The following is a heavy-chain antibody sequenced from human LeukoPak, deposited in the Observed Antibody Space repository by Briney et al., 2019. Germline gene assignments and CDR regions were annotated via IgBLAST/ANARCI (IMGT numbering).Heavy chain of an antibody. CDR3: ARESPDYYYYMDV. J-gene: IGHJ6*03. CDR2: IQFDGSKI. CDR1: GFTFNTHG. Sequence: GGSLRLSCVASGFTFNTHGMHWVRQAPGKGLEGVAFIQFDGSKIDYADSVKGRFTISRDNSENTLYLQMNSLRAEDTAVYYCARESPDYYYYMDVWGKGTTVTVSS. V-gene: IGHV3-30*02.